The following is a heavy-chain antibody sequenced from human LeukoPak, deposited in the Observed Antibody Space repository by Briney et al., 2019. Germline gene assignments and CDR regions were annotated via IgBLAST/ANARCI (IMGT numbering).Heavy chain of an antibody. CDR3: AKCAFRGVITGDY. CDR1: GFTFSSYG. J-gene: IGHJ4*02. V-gene: IGHV3-30*02. CDR2: IRYGGSNK. D-gene: IGHD3-10*01. Sequence: GGSRRLSCAASGFTFSSYGMHWVRQAPGKGLEWVAFIRYGGSNKYYADSVKGRFTISRDNSKNTLYLQMNSLRAEDTAVYYCAKCAFRGVITGDYWGQGTLVTVSS.